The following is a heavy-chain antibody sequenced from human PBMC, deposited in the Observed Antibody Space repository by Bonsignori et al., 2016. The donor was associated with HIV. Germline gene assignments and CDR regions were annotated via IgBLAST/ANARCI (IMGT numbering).Heavy chain of an antibody. V-gene: IGHV4-34*01. D-gene: IGHD5-24*01. CDR2: INHSGST. Sequence: WIRQPPGKGLEWIGEINHSGSTNYNPSLKSRVTISVDTSKNQFSLKLSSVTAADTAVYYCARQAGGGYNWDWEYFQHWGQGTLVTVSS. J-gene: IGHJ1*01. CDR3: ARQAGGGYNWDWEYFQH.